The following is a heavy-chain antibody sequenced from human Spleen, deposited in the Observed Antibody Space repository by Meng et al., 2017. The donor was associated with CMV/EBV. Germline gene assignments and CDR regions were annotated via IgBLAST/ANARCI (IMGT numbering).Heavy chain of an antibody. J-gene: IGHJ5*02. CDR3: ARDNYYGSGSYRSHWFDP. Sequence: TFTSYYRHWVRQAPGQGLEWMGIINPSGGSTSYAQKFQGRVTMTRDTSTSTVYMELSSLRSEDTAVYYCARDNYYGSGSYRSHWFDPWGQGTLVTVSS. CDR2: INPSGGST. V-gene: IGHV1-46*01. CDR1: TFTSYY. D-gene: IGHD3-10*01.